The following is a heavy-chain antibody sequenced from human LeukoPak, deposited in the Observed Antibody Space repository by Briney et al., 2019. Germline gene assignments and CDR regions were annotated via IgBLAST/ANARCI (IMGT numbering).Heavy chain of an antibody. D-gene: IGHD3-16*01. J-gene: IGHJ3*02. CDR2: IRFTGSYI. CDR1: GFTFSHYS. CDR3: AGTWAHDAFDI. Sequence: GGSLRLSCVASGFTFSHYSMNWVRQAPGKGLEWVSSIRFTGSYINYADSVKGRFTISRDDAKNLLSLQMISLRAEDTAVYYCAGTWAHDAFDIWGQGTMVTVSS. V-gene: IGHV3-21*01.